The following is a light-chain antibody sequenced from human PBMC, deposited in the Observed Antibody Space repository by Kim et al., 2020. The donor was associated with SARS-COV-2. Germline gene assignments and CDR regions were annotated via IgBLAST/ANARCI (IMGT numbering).Light chain of an antibody. CDR1: SGDIGGYRY. Sequence: SLTISCTGTSGDIGGYRYVSWYQQHRGKAPQLMIYDVTKRPSGVANRFSGSKCGNTASLTISGLQAGDEADYYCSSYSSSSASYVFGTGTKVTVL. CDR2: DVT. J-gene: IGLJ1*01. CDR3: SSYSSSSASYV. V-gene: IGLV2-14*04.